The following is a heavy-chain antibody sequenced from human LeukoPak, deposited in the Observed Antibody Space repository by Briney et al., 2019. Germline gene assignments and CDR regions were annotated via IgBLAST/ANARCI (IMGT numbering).Heavy chain of an antibody. V-gene: IGHV3-21*01. CDR3: ARDAAPHTLGYCSTTRCYEAYYMDV. Sequence: PGGSLRLSCAASRFTFSSYSMNWVRQAPGKGLEWVSSISSSSRDIYFADSVKGRFTISRDNAKNSLYLQMNSLRAEDTAVYYCARDAAPHTLGYCSTTRCYEAYYMDVWGKGATVTVSS. CDR1: RFTFSSYS. D-gene: IGHD2-2*01. CDR2: ISSSSRDI. J-gene: IGHJ6*03.